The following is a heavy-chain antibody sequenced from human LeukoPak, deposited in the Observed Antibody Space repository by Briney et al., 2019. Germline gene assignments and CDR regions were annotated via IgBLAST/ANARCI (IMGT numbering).Heavy chain of an antibody. D-gene: IGHD3-9*01. CDR1: GFTFSSYA. J-gene: IGHJ6*02. CDR3: AKAQNYDILTGYPRAYGMDV. Sequence: GGSLRLSCAASGFTFSSYAMSWVRQAPGKGLEWVAVISYDGSNKYYADSVKGRFTISRDNSKNTLYLQMNSLRAEDTAVYYCAKAQNYDILTGYPRAYGMDVWGQGTTVTVSS. CDR2: ISYDGSNK. V-gene: IGHV3-30*18.